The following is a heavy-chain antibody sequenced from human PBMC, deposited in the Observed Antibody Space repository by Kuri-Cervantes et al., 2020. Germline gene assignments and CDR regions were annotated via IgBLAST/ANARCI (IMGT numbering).Heavy chain of an antibody. CDR2: IWYDGSNK. CDR3: AKDSLEYSSSARDY. Sequence: GESLKISCAASGFTFSSYGMHWVRQAPGKGLEWVAVIWYDGSNKYYVDSVKGRFTISRDNSKNTLYLQMNSLRAEDTAVYYCAKDSLEYSSSARDYWGQGTLVTVSS. CDR1: GFTFSSYG. J-gene: IGHJ4*02. V-gene: IGHV3-33*06. D-gene: IGHD6-6*01.